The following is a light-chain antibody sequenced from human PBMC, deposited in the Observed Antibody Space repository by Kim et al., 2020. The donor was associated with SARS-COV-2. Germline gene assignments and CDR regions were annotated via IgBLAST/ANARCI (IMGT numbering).Light chain of an antibody. J-gene: IGLJ3*02. Sequence: GQAVNISCTGTSSDIGGYNYVSWYLQHPGKAPKVLIYDVSKRPSGVPDRFSGSKSGNTASLTISGLQAEDEADYYCSSYAGNYIWVFGGGTKLTVL. CDR3: SSYAGNYIWV. V-gene: IGLV2-11*01. CDR1: SSDIGGYNY. CDR2: DVS.